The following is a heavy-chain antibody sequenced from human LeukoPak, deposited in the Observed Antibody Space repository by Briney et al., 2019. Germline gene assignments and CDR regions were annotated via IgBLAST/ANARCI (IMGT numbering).Heavy chain of an antibody. CDR2: INPNSGGT. Sequence: ASVKVSCKASGYTFTDYYIQWVRQAPGQGLEWMGWINPNSGGTNYAQKFQGWVTMTRDTSISTAYMELSSLKSDDTAMYYCARPLYVSGSYGAFDIWGQGTKVTVSS. J-gene: IGHJ3*02. V-gene: IGHV1-2*04. CDR1: GYTFTDYY. CDR3: ARPLYVSGSYGAFDI. D-gene: IGHD3-10*01.